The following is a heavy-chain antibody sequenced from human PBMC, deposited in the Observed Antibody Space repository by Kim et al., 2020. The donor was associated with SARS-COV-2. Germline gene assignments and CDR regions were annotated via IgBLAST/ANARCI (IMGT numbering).Heavy chain of an antibody. CDR1: GGSISSSSYY. Sequence: SETLSLTCTVSGGSISSSSYYWGWIRQPPGKGLEWIGSIYYSGSTYYNPSLKSRVTISVDTSKNQFSLKLSSVTAADTAVYYCAGQGGETGTYSDYYGMDVWGQGTTVTVSS. D-gene: IGHD3-9*01. CDR2: IYYSGST. V-gene: IGHV4-39*01. J-gene: IGHJ6*02. CDR3: AGQGGETGTYSDYYGMDV.